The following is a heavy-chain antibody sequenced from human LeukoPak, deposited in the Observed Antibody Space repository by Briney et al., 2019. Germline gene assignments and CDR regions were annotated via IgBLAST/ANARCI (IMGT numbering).Heavy chain of an antibody. J-gene: IGHJ3*02. D-gene: IGHD5-12*01. V-gene: IGHV4-39*01. CDR3: ASRHRYSGYEYAFDI. CDR2: IYYSGST. CDR1: GGSISSSSYY. Sequence: SETLTLTCTVSGGSISSSSYYWGWIRQPPGKGLEWIGSIYYSGSTYYNPSLKSRVTISVDTSKNQFSLKLSSVTAADTAVYYCASRHRYSGYEYAFDIWGQGTMVTVSS.